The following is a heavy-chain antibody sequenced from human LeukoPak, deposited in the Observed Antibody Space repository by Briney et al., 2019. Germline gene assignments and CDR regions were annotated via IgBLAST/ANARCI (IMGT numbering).Heavy chain of an antibody. CDR1: GYTFTEYY. CDR2: INPNSGGT. V-gene: IGHV1-2*02. D-gene: IGHD6-19*01. Sequence: ASVKVSCKDSGYTFTEYYMHWVRQAPGQGVEWMGWINPNSGGTKYAQKFQGRVTITRETNRRTAYMEMRRLREEDTAVYYCAREAVAGPNYYYYYMDVWGKGTTVTVSS. J-gene: IGHJ6*03. CDR3: AREAVAGPNYYYYYMDV.